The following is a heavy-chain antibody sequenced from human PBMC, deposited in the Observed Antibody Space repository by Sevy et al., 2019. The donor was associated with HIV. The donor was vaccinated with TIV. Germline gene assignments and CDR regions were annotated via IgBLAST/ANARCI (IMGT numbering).Heavy chain of an antibody. CDR1: GFTFSNAW. J-gene: IGHJ4*02. Sequence: GGSLRLSCAASGFTFSNAWMSWVHQAPGKGLEWVGRIKSKTDGGTTDYAAPVKGRFTISRDDSKNTLYLQMNSLKTGDTAVYYCTTDGIVVVPAADSFDYWGQGTLVTVSS. CDR2: IKSKTDGGTT. V-gene: IGHV3-15*01. CDR3: TTDGIVVVPAADSFDY. D-gene: IGHD2-2*01.